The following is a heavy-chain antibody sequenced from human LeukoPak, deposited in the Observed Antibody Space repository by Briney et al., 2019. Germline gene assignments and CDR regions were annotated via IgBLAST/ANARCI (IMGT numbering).Heavy chain of an antibody. V-gene: IGHV4-34*01. CDR3: ARGGITFGGVIPPWYFDY. D-gene: IGHD3-16*02. J-gene: IGHJ4*02. Sequence: SSVTLSLTCAVYGGSFSGYYWSWIRQPPGKGLEWIGEINHSGSTNYNPSLKSRVTISVDTSKNQFSLKLSSVTAADTAVYYCARGGITFGGVIPPWYFDYWGQGTLVTVSS. CDR1: GGSFSGYY. CDR2: INHSGST.